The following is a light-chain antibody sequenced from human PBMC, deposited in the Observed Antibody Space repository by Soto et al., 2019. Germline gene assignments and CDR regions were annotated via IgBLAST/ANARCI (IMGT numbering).Light chain of an antibody. Sequence: EIVLTQSPATLSLSPGKRATLSCRASQSVNTYLAWYQQNPGQAPRLLIHDASNRATGIPARFSGSESGTDFTLTISRLEPEDFAVYYCQHYGNSPQTFGQGTKVDIK. V-gene: IGKV3-11*01. CDR2: DAS. CDR3: QHYGNSPQT. CDR1: QSVNTY. J-gene: IGKJ1*01.